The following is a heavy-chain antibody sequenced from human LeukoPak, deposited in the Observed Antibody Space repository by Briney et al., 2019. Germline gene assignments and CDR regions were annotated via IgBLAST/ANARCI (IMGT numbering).Heavy chain of an antibody. J-gene: IGHJ3*02. Sequence: PSETLSLTCTVSGGSISSSSYYWGWIRQPPGKGLEWIGSIYYSGSTYYNPSLKSRVTISVDTSKNQFSLKLSSVTAADTAVYYCARPGYYDSSGYYPKSIAFDIWGQGIMVTVSS. CDR2: IYYSGST. V-gene: IGHV4-39*01. CDR3: ARPGYYDSSGYYPKSIAFDI. D-gene: IGHD3-22*01. CDR1: GGSISSSSYY.